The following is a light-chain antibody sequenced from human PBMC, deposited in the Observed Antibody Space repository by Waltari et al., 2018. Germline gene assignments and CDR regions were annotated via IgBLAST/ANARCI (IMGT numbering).Light chain of an antibody. CDR2: GAS. CDR1: QSGRGC. CDR3: QHYVRLPAT. Sequence: SWRASQSGRGCLAGYQQEAGQGPRRLIYGASRRATGSPDRFSGSGSGTDFSLTISRLEPEDFAVYYCQHYVRLPATFGQGTKVEI. V-gene: IGKV3-20*01. J-gene: IGKJ1*01.